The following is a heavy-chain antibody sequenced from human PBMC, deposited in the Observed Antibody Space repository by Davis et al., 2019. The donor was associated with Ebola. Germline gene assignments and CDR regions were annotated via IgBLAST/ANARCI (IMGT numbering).Heavy chain of an antibody. CDR3: TRMRTVTYGPFDY. J-gene: IGHJ4*02. CDR2: IRSKAYGGTT. Sequence: PGGSLRLSCTASGFTFGDYAMSWVRQAPGKGLEWVGFIRSKAYGGTTEYAASVKGRFTISRDDSKSIAYLQMNSLKTEDTAVYYCTRMRTVTYGPFDYWGQGTLVTVSS. V-gene: IGHV3-49*04. D-gene: IGHD4-17*01. CDR1: GFTFGDYA.